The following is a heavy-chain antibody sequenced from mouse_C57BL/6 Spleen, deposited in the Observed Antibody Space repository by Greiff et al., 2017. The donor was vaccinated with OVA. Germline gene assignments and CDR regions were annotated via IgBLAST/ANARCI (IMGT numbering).Heavy chain of an antibody. J-gene: IGHJ3*01. CDR3: ARDHSNYVLAY. D-gene: IGHD2-5*01. CDR1: GFTFSSYA. Sequence: EVKLMESGGGLVKPGGSLKLSCAASGFTFSSYAMSWVRQTPEKRLEWVATISDGGSYTYYPDNVKGRFTISRDNAKNNLYLQMSHLKSEDTAMYYCARDHSNYVLAYWGQGTLVTVSA. V-gene: IGHV5-4*01. CDR2: ISDGGSYT.